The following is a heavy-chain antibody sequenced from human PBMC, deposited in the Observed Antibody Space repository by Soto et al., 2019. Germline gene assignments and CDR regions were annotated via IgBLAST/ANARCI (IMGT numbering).Heavy chain of an antibody. CDR1: GGSFSGYY. CDR2: INHSGST. CDR3: ARTGGMDV. V-gene: IGHV4-34*01. J-gene: IGHJ6*02. Sequence: QVQLQQWGAGLLKPSETLSLTCAVYGGSFSGYYWSWLRQPPGKGPEWIGEINHSGSTKYNPSLENRVTISVDTPKTQSSLKLNSVSAADTAVYYCARTGGMDVWSQGATVTVSS.